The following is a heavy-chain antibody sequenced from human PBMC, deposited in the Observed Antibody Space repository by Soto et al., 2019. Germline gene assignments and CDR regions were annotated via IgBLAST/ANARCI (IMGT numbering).Heavy chain of an antibody. CDR3: AKGVVVAATPFEVLDYYYVDV. V-gene: IGHV4-34*01. J-gene: IGHJ6*03. D-gene: IGHD2-15*01. Sequence: QVQLQQWGAGLLKPSETLSLTCAVYGGSFSGYYWSWIRQPPGKGLEWIGEINHSGSTNYNPSLKSQDTISVDRSKNQFSLKLSSVTAADTAVYYCAKGVVVAATPFEVLDYYYVDVWGKGTPGTVAS. CDR2: INHSGST. CDR1: GGSFSGYY.